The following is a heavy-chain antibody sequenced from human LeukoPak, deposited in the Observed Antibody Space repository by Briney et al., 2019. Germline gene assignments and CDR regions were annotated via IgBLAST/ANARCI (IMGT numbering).Heavy chain of an antibody. V-gene: IGHV3-30*02. CDR2: IRYDGTNT. CDR3: AKDPSEV. Sequence: PGGSLRLSCAASGFTFSSYAMSWVRQAPGKGLEWVAFIRYDGTNTFHADSVRGRFTISRDNSKDTLYMQMNNLRVEDTAVCYCAKDPSEVWGQGTLVTVSS. CDR1: GFTFSSYA. J-gene: IGHJ4*02.